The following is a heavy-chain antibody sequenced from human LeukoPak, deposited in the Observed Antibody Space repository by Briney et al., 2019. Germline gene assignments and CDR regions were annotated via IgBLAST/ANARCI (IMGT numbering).Heavy chain of an antibody. J-gene: IGHJ6*03. D-gene: IGHD3-9*01. CDR3: ARDSARNYDILTGYPTYYYYYYMDV. CDR1: GFTFSSYS. CDR2: ISGSSSYV. V-gene: IGHV3-21*01. Sequence: PGGSLRLSCAASGFTFSSYSMNWVRQAPGKGLEWVSSISGSSSYVYYADSVKGRFTISRDNAKNSLYLQMNSLRAEDTAVYYCARDSARNYDILTGYPTYYYYYYMDVWGKGTTVTVSS.